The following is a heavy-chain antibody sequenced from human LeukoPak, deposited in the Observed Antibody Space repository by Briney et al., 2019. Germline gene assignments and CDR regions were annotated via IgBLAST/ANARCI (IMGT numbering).Heavy chain of an antibody. J-gene: IGHJ3*02. CDR3: ARSKGVYSLDI. CDR2: ISYDGSNK. D-gene: IGHD2-21*01. CDR1: GFTFSSYA. V-gene: IGHV3-30-3*01. Sequence: GRSLRLSCAASGFTFSSYAMHWVRQAPGKGLEWVAVISYDGSNKYYADSVKGRFTISRDNSKNTLYLQMNSLRAEDTAVYYCARSKGVYSLDIWGQGTMVTVSS.